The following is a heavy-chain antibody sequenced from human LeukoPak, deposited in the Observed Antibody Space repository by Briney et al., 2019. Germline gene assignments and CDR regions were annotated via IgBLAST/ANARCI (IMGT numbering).Heavy chain of an antibody. Sequence: PGGSLGLSCAASGFTFRNSWMHWVRQGPGKGLVWVSRVNPDGSATTYADSVKGRFTISRDNAKNTLYLQMNSLRAEDTAVYYCARSLIGSDDYWGQGSLVTVSS. D-gene: IGHD1-20*01. J-gene: IGHJ4*02. CDR1: GFTFRNSW. CDR2: VNPDGSAT. CDR3: ARSLIGSDDY. V-gene: IGHV3-74*01.